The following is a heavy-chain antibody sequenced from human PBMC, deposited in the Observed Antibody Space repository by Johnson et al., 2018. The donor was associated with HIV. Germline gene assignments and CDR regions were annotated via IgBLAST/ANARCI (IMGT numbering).Heavy chain of an antibody. CDR1: GFTFSDYY. CDR2: ISSSGSTI. CDR3: ARGNKGYSSGWDAFDI. D-gene: IGHD6-19*01. Sequence: QVQLVESGGGLVKPGGSLRLSCSASGFTFSDYYITWIRQAPGKGLEWISYISSSGSTIYYADSVKGRFTISRDSDKNSLFLQMNRLRAGDTAVYYCARGNKGYSSGWDAFDIWGQGTMVTVSS. V-gene: IGHV3-11*04. J-gene: IGHJ3*02.